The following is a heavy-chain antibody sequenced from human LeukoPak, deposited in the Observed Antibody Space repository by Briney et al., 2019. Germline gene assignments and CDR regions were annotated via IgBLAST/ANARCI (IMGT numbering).Heavy chain of an antibody. Sequence: GGSLRLSCAASGFNFSSYAITWVRQAPGKGLEWVSAISGSGGNTYYADSVKGRFTISRDNSKNTLYLQMNSLRAEDTAVYYCAKDRSDTDVAYLFDYWGQGTPVTVSS. V-gene: IGHV3-23*01. D-gene: IGHD5-18*01. CDR3: AKDRSDTDVAYLFDY. CDR1: GFNFSSYA. J-gene: IGHJ4*02. CDR2: ISGSGGNT.